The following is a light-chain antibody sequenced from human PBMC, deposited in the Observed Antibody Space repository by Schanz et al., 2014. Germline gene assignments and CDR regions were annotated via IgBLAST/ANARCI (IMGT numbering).Light chain of an antibody. CDR1: QSVSGNY. CDR2: AAS. V-gene: IGKV3D-20*02. J-gene: IGKJ5*01. Sequence: EIVLTQSPDTLSLSPGEKITLSCRASQSVSGNYLGWYHQKPGQAPRLLVYAASTRATGIPDRFSGSGSGTDFTLTISSLEPEDFAVYYCQQRSNWPPITFGQGTRLEIK. CDR3: QQRSNWPPIT.